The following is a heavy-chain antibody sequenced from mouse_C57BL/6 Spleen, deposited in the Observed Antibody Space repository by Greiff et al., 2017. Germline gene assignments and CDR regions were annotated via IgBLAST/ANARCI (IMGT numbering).Heavy chain of an antibody. CDR1: GYAFSSYW. V-gene: IGHV1-80*01. Sequence: VQLQQSGAELVKPGASVTISCKASGYAFSSYWMNWVKQRPGKGLEWIGQIYPGDGDPNYNGKFKGKATLTADKSSSTAYMQLSSLTSEDSAVYFCARGRFLTAPYYYAMDYWGQGTSVTVSS. CDR2: IYPGDGDP. J-gene: IGHJ4*01. CDR3: ARGRFLTAPYYYAMDY. D-gene: IGHD4-1*01.